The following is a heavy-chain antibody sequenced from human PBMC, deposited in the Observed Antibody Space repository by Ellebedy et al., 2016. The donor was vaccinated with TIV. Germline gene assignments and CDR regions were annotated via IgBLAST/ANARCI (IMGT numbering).Heavy chain of an antibody. Sequence: SETLSLXXTVSGGSISSGDYYWSWIRQPPGKGLEWIGEINHSGSTNYNPSLKSRVTISVDTSKNQFSLKLSSVTAADTAVYYCARGRMAVVAAIRPDHKIDYWGQGTLVTVSS. CDR3: ARGRMAVVAAIRPDHKIDY. D-gene: IGHD2-15*01. CDR1: GGSISSGDYY. CDR2: INHSGST. V-gene: IGHV4-39*07. J-gene: IGHJ4*02.